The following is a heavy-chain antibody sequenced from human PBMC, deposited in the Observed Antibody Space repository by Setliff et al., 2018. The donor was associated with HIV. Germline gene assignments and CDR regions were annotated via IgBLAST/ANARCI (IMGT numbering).Heavy chain of an antibody. D-gene: IGHD3-16*01. V-gene: IGHV4-59*01. CDR1: GASISSDS. Sequence: SETLSLTCTVSGASISSDSWSWIRQSPGKGLEWIGFILNREITNYNPSLQSRVSISMDTSKNQFSLKLHSVTAADAAIYHCAKGGASSHWLGPWGQGTLVTVSS. J-gene: IGHJ5*02. CDR3: AKGGASSHWLGP. CDR2: ILNREIT.